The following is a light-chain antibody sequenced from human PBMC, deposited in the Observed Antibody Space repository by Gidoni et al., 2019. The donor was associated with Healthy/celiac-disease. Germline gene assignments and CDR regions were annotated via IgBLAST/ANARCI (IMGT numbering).Light chain of an antibody. CDR1: QSVSSN. J-gene: IGKJ2*01. CDR2: GAS. V-gene: IGKV3-15*01. CDR3: QQYNNWPMYT. Sequence: EIVMTPSPATLSVSPGESSTLSCRASQSVSSNLAWYQQKPGQAPRLLIYGASTRATGIPARFSGSGSGTEFTLTISSLQSEDFAVYYCQQYNNWPMYTFGQGTKLEIK.